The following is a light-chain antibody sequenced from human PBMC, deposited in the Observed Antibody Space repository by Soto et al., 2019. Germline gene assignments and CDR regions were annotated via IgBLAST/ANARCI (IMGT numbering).Light chain of an antibody. CDR1: NIGSKS. Sequence: SYELTQPPSVSVAPGRTATTTCGGNNIGSKSVHWYHQKPGQAPVLVVYDDDDRPSGIPERISGSNSGNTATLTISRVEAGHEAEYYCQAWDSSSDPYVFGTGTKVTVL. V-gene: IGLV3-21*02. CDR2: DDD. J-gene: IGLJ1*01. CDR3: QAWDSSSDPYV.